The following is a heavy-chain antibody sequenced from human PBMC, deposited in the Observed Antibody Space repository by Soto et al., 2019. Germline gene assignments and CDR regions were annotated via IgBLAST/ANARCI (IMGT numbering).Heavy chain of an antibody. Sequence: QVQLVVSGGGLVKPGGSLRISCAASGFTFSDYYISWIRQAPGKGLEWVSYISSSGSIIYYADSVKGRFTISMDNAKNSLYLKMNSLRAEDTAVYYCARACYDSNYYAVTPLSAGHFWGQGTLVTVSS. D-gene: IGHD4-4*01. J-gene: IGHJ4*02. CDR2: ISSSGSII. CDR1: GFTFSDYY. V-gene: IGHV3-11*01. CDR3: ARACYDSNYYAVTPLSAGHF.